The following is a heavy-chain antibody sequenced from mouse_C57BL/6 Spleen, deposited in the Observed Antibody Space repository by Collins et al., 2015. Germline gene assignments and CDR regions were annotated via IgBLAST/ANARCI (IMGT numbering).Heavy chain of an antibody. J-gene: IGHJ3*01. CDR2: INPSNGGT. V-gene: IGHV1-53*01. D-gene: IGHD2-4*01. CDR3: ARWGYDYDGFAY. CDR1: GYTFISYW. Sequence: QVQLQQPGTELVKPGASVKLSCKASGYTFISYWMHWVKQRPGQGREWIGNINPSNGGTNYNEKFKRKTTLTVDKSSSTAYMQLSSLTSEDSAVYYCARWGYDYDGFAYWGQGTLATVSA.